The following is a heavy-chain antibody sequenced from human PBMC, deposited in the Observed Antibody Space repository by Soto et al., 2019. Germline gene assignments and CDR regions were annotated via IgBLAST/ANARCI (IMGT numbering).Heavy chain of an antibody. Sequence: ASAKVSCKASGYTFTSYGISWVRQAPGQGLEWMGWISAYNGNTNYAQKLQGRVTMTTDTSTSTAYMELRSLRSDDTAVYYCARDTPPDIVATIPPGFDYWGQGTLVTVSS. CDR1: GYTFTSYG. CDR3: ARDTPPDIVATIPPGFDY. V-gene: IGHV1-18*01. J-gene: IGHJ4*02. D-gene: IGHD5-12*01. CDR2: ISAYNGNT.